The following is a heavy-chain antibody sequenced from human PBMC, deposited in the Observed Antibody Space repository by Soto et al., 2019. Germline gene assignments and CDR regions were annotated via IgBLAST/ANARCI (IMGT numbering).Heavy chain of an antibody. Sequence: ASVKVSCKASGGTFSSYTISWVRQAPGQGLEWMGRIIPILGIANYAQKFQGRVTITADKSTSTAYMELSSLRSEDTAVYYCAAVPYYYDNSGTYFDYWGQGTLVTVSS. CDR2: IIPILGIA. V-gene: IGHV1-69*02. CDR3: AAVPYYYDNSGTYFDY. CDR1: GGTFSSYT. D-gene: IGHD3-22*01. J-gene: IGHJ4*02.